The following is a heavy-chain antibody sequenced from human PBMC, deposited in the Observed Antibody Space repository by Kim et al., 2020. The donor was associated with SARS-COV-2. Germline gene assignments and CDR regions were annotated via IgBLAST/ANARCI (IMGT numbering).Heavy chain of an antibody. CDR2: ISYDGSNK. Sequence: GGSLRLSCAASGFTFSSYGMHWVRQAPGKGLEWVAVISYDGSNKYYADSVKGRFTISRDNSKNTLYLQMNSLRAEDTAVYYCAKPFAGDLNYGMDVWGQGTTVTVSS. V-gene: IGHV3-30*18. CDR1: GFTFSSYG. J-gene: IGHJ6*02. D-gene: IGHD7-27*01. CDR3: AKPFAGDLNYGMDV.